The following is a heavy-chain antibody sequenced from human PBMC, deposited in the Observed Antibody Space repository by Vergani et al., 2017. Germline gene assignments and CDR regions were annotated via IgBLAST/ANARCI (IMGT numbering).Heavy chain of an antibody. J-gene: IGHJ6*03. CDR2: VMPSGMT. Sequence: QVQLQESGPGVVKPSQTLSLTCTVSGFSVSNSDYFWTWIRQPAGKGLEWIGRVMPSGMTNYNPSLESRVTMSVDTSKDHFSLRLDSVTVADTAVYYCAGYRLGYLDVWGKGTTVIVSS. CDR1: GFSVSNSDYF. D-gene: IGHD3-16*02. V-gene: IGHV4-61*02. CDR3: AGYRLGYLDV.